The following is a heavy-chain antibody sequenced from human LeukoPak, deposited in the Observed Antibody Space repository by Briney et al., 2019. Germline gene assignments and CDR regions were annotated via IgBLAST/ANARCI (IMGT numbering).Heavy chain of an antibody. CDR3: ARPNPDYRYFDL. CDR1: GGSISSYY. J-gene: IGHJ2*01. V-gene: IGHV4-59*08. CDR2: IYFSGST. D-gene: IGHD1-14*01. Sequence: SETLSLTCTLSGGSISSYYWSWIRQPPGKGLEWIGYIYFSGSTNYNPSLKSRVTISVDTSKNQFYLKLSSVTAADTAVYYCARPNPDYRYFDLWGRGTLVTVSS.